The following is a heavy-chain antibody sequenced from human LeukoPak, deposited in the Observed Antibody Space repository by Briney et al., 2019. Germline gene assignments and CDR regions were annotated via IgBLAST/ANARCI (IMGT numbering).Heavy chain of an antibody. J-gene: IGHJ3*02. Sequence: ASVKVSCKASGYTSTGYYMNWVRQAPGQGLEWMGRINPNSGGTNYAQKFQGRVTMTRDTSISTAYMEPSRLRSDDTAVYYCARVGDGLNDAFDIWGRGTMVTVSS. V-gene: IGHV1-2*06. CDR3: ARVGDGLNDAFDI. D-gene: IGHD5-24*01. CDR1: GYTSTGYY. CDR2: INPNSGGT.